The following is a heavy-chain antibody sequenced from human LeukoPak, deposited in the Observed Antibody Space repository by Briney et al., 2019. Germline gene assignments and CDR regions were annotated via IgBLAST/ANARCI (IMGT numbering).Heavy chain of an antibody. CDR2: ISRSSSYI. CDR3: ARVPGSSSGSNWFDP. D-gene: IGHD6-13*01. CDR1: GFTFSSYS. V-gene: IGHV3-21*01. J-gene: IGHJ5*02. Sequence: GGSLRLSCAASGFTFSSYSMNWVRQAPGKGLEWVSSISRSSSYIYYADSVKGRFTISRDNAKNSLYLQMNSLRAEDTAVYYCARVPGSSSGSNWFDPWGQGTLVTVSS.